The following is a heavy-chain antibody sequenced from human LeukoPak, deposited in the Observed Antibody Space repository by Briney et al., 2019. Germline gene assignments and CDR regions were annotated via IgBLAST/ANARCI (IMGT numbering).Heavy chain of an antibody. CDR1: GFTFSSYW. V-gene: IGHV3-74*01. J-gene: IGHJ4*02. Sequence: GGSVRLSCAASGFTFSSYWMHWVRQAPGKGLVGVSRINNDGRSTNYADSVKGRFTISRDNAKNTLYLQMNSLRAEDTAVYYCARVRWGGLYYFDYWGQGTLVTVSS. D-gene: IGHD3-16*01. CDR3: ARVRWGGLYYFDY. CDR2: INNDGRST.